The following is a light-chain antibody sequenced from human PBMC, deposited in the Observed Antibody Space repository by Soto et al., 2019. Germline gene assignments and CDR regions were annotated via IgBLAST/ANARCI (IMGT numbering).Light chain of an antibody. CDR3: QKYNSAPTWT. V-gene: IGKV1-27*01. CDR2: AAS. J-gene: IGKJ1*01. CDR1: QGTSNY. Sequence: DIQMTQSPSSLSASVGDRVTITCRASQGTSNYLDWYQQKPGKVPKLLIYAASTLQSGVPSRFRGSGSGTYFTLTINSLQPEDVATYYCQKYNSAPTWTFGQGTKVEIK.